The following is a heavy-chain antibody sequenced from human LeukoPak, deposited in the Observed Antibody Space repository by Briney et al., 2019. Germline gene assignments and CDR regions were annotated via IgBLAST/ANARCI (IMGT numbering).Heavy chain of an antibody. D-gene: IGHD2-2*01. CDR2: IYYSGST. CDR1: GGSISSSSYY. Sequence: SETLSLTCTVSGGSISSSSYYWGWIRQPPGKGLEWIGYIYYSGSTNYIPSLKSRVTISVDTSKNQFSLKLTSVTAADTAVYYCARVPSCSSTSCYGYYYYMDVWGKGTTVTVSS. J-gene: IGHJ6*03. CDR3: ARVPSCSSTSCYGYYYYMDV. V-gene: IGHV4-30-4*08.